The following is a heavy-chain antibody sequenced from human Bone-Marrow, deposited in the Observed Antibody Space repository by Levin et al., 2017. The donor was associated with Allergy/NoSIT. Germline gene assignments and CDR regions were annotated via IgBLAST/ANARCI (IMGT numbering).Heavy chain of an antibody. CDR2: ASATETT. CDR3: ARDPLLRDGYQTWDYYFDV. Sequence: SQTLSLTCTVSGDSITKYYWSWIRPSAGKGLQWIGRASATETTYYNPSLQSRLTMSVDTSKNQFSLEVTSVTAADTAVYYCARDPLLRDGYQTWDYYFDVWGKGTLVTVSS. CDR1: GDSITKYY. V-gene: IGHV4-4*07. J-gene: IGHJ4*02. D-gene: IGHD5-24*01.